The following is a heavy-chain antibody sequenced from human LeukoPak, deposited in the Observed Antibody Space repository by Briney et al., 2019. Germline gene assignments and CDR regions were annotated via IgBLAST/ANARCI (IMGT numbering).Heavy chain of an antibody. CDR1: GFTFSSYA. Sequence: GGSLRLSCAASGFTFSSYAMHWVRQTPGKGLEWVAIISYDGTNKYSADSVKGRFTISRDNSKNTLYLQMTSLRAEDTAVYYCARDNNRRGAPKIDYWGQGTLVIVSS. J-gene: IGHJ4*02. V-gene: IGHV3-30-3*01. CDR2: ISYDGTNK. CDR3: ARDNNRRGAPKIDY. D-gene: IGHD1-14*01.